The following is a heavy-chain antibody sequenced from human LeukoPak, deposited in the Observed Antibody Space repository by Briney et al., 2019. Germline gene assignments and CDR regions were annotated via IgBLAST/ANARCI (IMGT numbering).Heavy chain of an antibody. CDR2: IYNSGNT. J-gene: IGHJ3*02. CDR3: ARAPITLRYFDWSPYAFDI. CDR1: GGFMSTYY. Sequence: SETLSLTCTVSGGFMSTYYWNWLRQPPGKGLEWVGYIYNSGNTNYNPSLKSRVTISLDTSKNQFSLELNSVTAADTAVYYCARAPITLRYFDWSPYAFDIWGQGTMVTVSS. V-gene: IGHV4-59*01. D-gene: IGHD3-9*01.